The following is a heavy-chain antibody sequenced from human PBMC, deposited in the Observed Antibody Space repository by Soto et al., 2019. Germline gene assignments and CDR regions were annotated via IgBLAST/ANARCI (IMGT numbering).Heavy chain of an antibody. D-gene: IGHD3-3*01. Sequence: GRSLRLSCAASGATFSSFAMTWVRQARGKGLEWVSTISGGGGSTYYADTVKRRFTISRDNSKNTLYLQMNSLRADDTAAYYCAKTPLLRFLDVRGKGTTVTVSS. CDR2: ISGGGGST. V-gene: IGHV3-23*01. J-gene: IGHJ6*04. CDR1: GATFSSFA. CDR3: AKTPLLRFLDV.